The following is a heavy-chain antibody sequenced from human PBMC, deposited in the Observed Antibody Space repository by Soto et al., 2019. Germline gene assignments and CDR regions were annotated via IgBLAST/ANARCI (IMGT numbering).Heavy chain of an antibody. CDR3: VRENYYYGMDV. CDR1: GFDASVNL. Sequence: GGSLRLSCAASGFDASVNLMNWVRQAPGKGLEWVSVINGAGDTKYADSVKGRFAISRDTSRNTVYLQMNSLRAEDTAVYYCVRENYYYGMDVWGHGTTVTVSS. J-gene: IGHJ6*02. CDR2: INGAGDT. V-gene: IGHV3-66*01.